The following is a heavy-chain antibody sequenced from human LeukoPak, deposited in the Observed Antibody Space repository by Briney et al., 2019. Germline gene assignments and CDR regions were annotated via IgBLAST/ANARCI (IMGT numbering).Heavy chain of an antibody. V-gene: IGHV3-23*01. Sequence: GGSLRLSCAASGFTFSRNDMSWVRQAPGKGLEWVSSIGGSGTRTYYADSVKGRFTISRDTSKNTLYLQMNSLRAEDAAVYYCAKYRGFGDSYDSWGQGTLVTVSS. D-gene: IGHD3-10*01. CDR3: AKYRGFGDSYDS. CDR1: GFTFSRND. CDR2: IGGSGTRT. J-gene: IGHJ4*02.